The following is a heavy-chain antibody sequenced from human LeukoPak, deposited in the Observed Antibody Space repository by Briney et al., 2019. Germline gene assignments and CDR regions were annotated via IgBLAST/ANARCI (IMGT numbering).Heavy chain of an antibody. J-gene: IGHJ4*02. CDR2: ISRDGSHK. CDR3: AKGIGSESDF. Sequence: GRSLRLSCAGSGFTFSHYGMHWVRQAPGQGLEWVAVISRDGSHKNYADSVKGRFSISRDNSKDALYLQLNSLRAEDTAVYYCAKGIGSESDFWGQGTLVTVSS. D-gene: IGHD2-21*01. CDR1: GFTFSHYG. V-gene: IGHV3-30*18.